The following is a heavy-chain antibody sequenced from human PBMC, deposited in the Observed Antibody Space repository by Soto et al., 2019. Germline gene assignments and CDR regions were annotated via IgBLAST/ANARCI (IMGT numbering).Heavy chain of an antibody. CDR2: INPNSGNT. V-gene: IGHV1-8*02. Sequence: QVQLVQSGAEVKKPGASVKVSCKASGYTFTDYYMHWVRQAPGQGLEWLGWINPNSGNTGYAQKFQGRVTMTRNTSISTAYMELSSLGSEDTAVYYCARGLTMVRGARGYWGQGTLVTVSS. CDR3: ARGLTMVRGARGY. D-gene: IGHD3-10*01. J-gene: IGHJ4*02. CDR1: GYTFTDYY.